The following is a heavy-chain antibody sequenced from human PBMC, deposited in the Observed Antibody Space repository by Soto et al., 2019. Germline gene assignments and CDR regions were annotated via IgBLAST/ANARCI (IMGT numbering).Heavy chain of an antibody. J-gene: IGHJ4*02. Sequence: QVQLQESGPGLVKPSETLSLTCTVSGGSVSSDNFYWSWIRQPPGKGLDWIGYIYYTGSTNYNPPRPIRVXXSXDXXKNQFSLRLSSVTPADTAVYYCAREGSRSWYYFDSWGQGTLVTVSS. V-gene: IGHV4-61*01. CDR2: IYYTGST. CDR3: AREGSRSWYYFDS. D-gene: IGHD6-13*01. CDR1: GGSVSSDNFY.